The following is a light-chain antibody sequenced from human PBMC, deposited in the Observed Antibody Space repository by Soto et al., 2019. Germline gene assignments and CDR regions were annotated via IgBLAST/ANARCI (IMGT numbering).Light chain of an antibody. CDR3: QQYNSFPRT. CDR1: QGINNL. Sequence: DIQMTQSPSSLSASLGDRVTITCRASQGINNLLAWYQQKPGKAPKSLIKTASILQSGVPSRFSCSGSETDFTLTISSLQPEDFTTYYCQQYNSFPRTFGQGTRLEI. CDR2: TAS. V-gene: IGKV1D-16*01. J-gene: IGKJ5*01.